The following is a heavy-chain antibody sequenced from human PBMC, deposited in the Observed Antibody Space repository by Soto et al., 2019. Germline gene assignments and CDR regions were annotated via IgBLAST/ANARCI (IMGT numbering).Heavy chain of an antibody. V-gene: IGHV4-39*01. D-gene: IGHD3-3*01. Sequence: SETLSLTCTVSGGSISSSSYYWGWIRQPPGKGLEWIGSIYYSGSTYYNPSLKSRVTISVDTSKNQFSLKLSSVTAADTAVYYCARLFGSLRFSPVNDYWGQGTLVTVSS. CDR1: GGSISSSSYY. CDR2: IYYSGST. CDR3: ARLFGSLRFSPVNDY. J-gene: IGHJ4*02.